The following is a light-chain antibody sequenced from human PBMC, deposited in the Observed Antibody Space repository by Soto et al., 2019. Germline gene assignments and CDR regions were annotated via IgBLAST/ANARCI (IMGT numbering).Light chain of an antibody. J-gene: IGKJ2*01. CDR3: QQYGSSFRYT. CDR1: QSISSGY. CDR2: AAS. V-gene: IGKV3-20*01. Sequence: EIVLTQSPGTLSLSPGERATLSCRASQSISSGYLTWYQQKPGQAPRLLIYAASSRATGIPGRFTGSGSGPDFTLTISRLEPEDFAVYYCQQYGSSFRYTFGQGTKLELK.